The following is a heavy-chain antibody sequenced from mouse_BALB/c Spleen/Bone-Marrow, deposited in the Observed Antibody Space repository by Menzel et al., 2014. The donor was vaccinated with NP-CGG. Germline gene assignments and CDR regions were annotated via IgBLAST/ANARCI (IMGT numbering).Heavy chain of an antibody. CDR2: INPSTGYT. CDR1: GYTFTTYT. J-gene: IGHJ2*01. CDR3: ARSRTGTYFDY. V-gene: IGHV1-4*01. D-gene: IGHD4-1*01. Sequence: VQLQQSGAELARPGASVKMSCKASGYTFTTYTMHWVQQRPGQGLEWVGYINPSTGYTEYNQKFKDKATLTADKSSSTAYMQLSSLTSEDSAVYYCARSRTGTYFDYWGQGTTLTVSS.